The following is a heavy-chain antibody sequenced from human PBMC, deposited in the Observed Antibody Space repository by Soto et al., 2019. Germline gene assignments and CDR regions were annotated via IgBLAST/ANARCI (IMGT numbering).Heavy chain of an antibody. CDR3: AHAYGGRSLY. Sequence: QITLKESGPTLVKPTQTLTLTCTFSGFSLTTDRVGVGWIRQPPGEALEWLAVIYWFDSKAYRPSLESSLTITKDPSKNQVSLTITHMHSLAPATYYCAHAYGGRSLYWGQGTLVTFSS. J-gene: IGHJ4*02. D-gene: IGHD1-26*01. CDR2: IYWFDSK. CDR1: GFSLTTDRVG. V-gene: IGHV2-5*01.